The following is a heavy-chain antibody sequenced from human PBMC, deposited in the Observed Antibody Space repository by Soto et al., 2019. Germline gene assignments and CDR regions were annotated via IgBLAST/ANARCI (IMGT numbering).Heavy chain of an antibody. V-gene: IGHV4-31*03. J-gene: IGHJ4*02. Sequence: SETLSLTCTVSGGSISSDGYYWSWIRQHPGEGLEWIGYINYSGSAYYNPSLKSRVTISVDTSQNQFSLNLSSVTAADTAVYYCARGGLLFSSRYYFDYWGQGTLVTVSS. CDR2: INYSGSA. CDR1: GGSISSDGYY. CDR3: ARGGLLFSSRYYFDY. D-gene: IGHD3-16*01.